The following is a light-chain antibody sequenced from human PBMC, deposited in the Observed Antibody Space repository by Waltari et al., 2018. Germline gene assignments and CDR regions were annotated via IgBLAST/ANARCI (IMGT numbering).Light chain of an antibody. CDR3: CSYIGTHTNWM. V-gene: IGLV2-11*01. CDR1: SSEVGDFSF. J-gene: IGLJ3*02. CDR2: DVT. Sequence: QSALTQPRSVSGSPGQSVTISCTGISSEVGDFSFVSWYQQHPGEAPKLMIYDVTKRPSGVPDRLSGSKSGNTASLTISGLQAEDEANYYCCSYIGTHTNWMFGGGTKLTVL.